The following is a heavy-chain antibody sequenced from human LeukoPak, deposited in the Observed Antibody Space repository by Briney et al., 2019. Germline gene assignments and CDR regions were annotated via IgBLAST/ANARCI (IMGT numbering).Heavy chain of an antibody. Sequence: PGRSLRLSCAASGFTFSNYAIHWVRQAPGEGLEWVAVISYDGSDKYYADSVQGRFTISRDYSKNTLYLQMNSLRAEDTALYYCARDRAPVVPSSMLNYWGQGTLVTVSS. D-gene: IGHD2-2*01. V-gene: IGHV3-30*04. J-gene: IGHJ4*02. CDR2: ISYDGSDK. CDR1: GFTFSNYA. CDR3: ARDRAPVVPSSMLNY.